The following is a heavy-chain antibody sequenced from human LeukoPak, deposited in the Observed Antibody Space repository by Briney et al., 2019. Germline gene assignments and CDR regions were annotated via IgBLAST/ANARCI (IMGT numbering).Heavy chain of an antibody. CDR2: IYTSGST. J-gene: IGHJ4*02. Sequence: PSETLSLTCTVSGGSINSYYWSWIRQPAGKGLEWIGRIYTSGSTNYNPSLKSRVTMSVDTSKNQFSLKLSSVTAADTAVYYCARGGADSITSPIDYWGQGTLVTVSS. CDR3: ARGGADSITSPIDY. CDR1: GGSINSYY. D-gene: IGHD2-2*01. V-gene: IGHV4-4*07.